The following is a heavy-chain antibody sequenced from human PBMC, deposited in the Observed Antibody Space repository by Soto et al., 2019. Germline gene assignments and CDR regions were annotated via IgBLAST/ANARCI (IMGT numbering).Heavy chain of an antibody. V-gene: IGHV5-51*01. CDR1: GYTFSDYW. Sequence: PGESLKISCKGSGYTFSDYWIGWVRQMPGKGLEWMGIIYPGDSDTRYSPSFQGQVTISADKSISTAYLQWSSLKASDTAMYYCAIILRYFDWSYPQHWGQGTLVTVSS. CDR2: IYPGDSDT. J-gene: IGHJ1*01. D-gene: IGHD3-9*01. CDR3: AIILRYFDWSYPQH.